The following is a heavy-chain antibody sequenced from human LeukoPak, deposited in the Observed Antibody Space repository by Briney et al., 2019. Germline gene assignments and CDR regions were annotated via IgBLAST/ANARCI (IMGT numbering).Heavy chain of an antibody. CDR2: ISSSSSYI. V-gene: IGHV3-21*01. D-gene: IGHD6-6*01. CDR3: AREIAARPDY. CDR1: GFTFSSYS. Sequence: GGSLRLSCAASGFTFSSYSMNWVRQTPGKGLEWVSSISSSSSYIYYADSVKGRFTISRDNAKNSLYLQMNSLRAEDTAVYYCAREIAARPDYWGQGTLVTVSS. J-gene: IGHJ4*02.